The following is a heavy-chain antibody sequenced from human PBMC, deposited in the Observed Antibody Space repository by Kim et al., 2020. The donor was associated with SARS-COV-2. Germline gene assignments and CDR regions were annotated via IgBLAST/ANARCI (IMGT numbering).Heavy chain of an antibody. Sequence: SVKGRFTISRDNSKNTLYLQMNSLRAEDTAVYYCAKEGYYDSSGYYAIDYWGQGTLVTVSS. J-gene: IGHJ4*02. V-gene: IGHV3-33*06. D-gene: IGHD3-22*01. CDR3: AKEGYYDSSGYYAIDY.